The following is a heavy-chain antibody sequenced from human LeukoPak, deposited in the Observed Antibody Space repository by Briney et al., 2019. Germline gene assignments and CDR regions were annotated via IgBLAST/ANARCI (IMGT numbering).Heavy chain of an antibody. CDR3: ARDSGHSGYDLDY. J-gene: IGHJ4*02. Sequence: PGGSLRLSCAASGFTFSSYSMNWVRQAPGKGLEWVSSISSCSYIYYADSVKGRFTISRDNAKNSLYLQVNSLRAEDTALYYCARDSGHSGYDLDYWGQGTLVTVSS. V-gene: IGHV3-21*01. D-gene: IGHD5-12*01. CDR2: ISSCSYI. CDR1: GFTFSSYS.